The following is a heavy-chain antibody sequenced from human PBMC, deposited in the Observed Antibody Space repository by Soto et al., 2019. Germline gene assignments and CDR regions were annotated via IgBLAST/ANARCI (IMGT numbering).Heavy chain of an antibody. Sequence: SQTLSLTCAISGDSVSSNSAAWNWIRQSPSRGLEWLGRTYYRSKWYNDYAVSVKSRITINPDTSKNQFSLQLDSVTPEDTAVYYCARVWNYVGYYYYGMDVWGQGTTVTVSS. J-gene: IGHJ6*02. V-gene: IGHV6-1*01. CDR3: ARVWNYVGYYYYGMDV. D-gene: IGHD1-7*01. CDR2: TYYRSKWYN. CDR1: GDSVSSNSAA.